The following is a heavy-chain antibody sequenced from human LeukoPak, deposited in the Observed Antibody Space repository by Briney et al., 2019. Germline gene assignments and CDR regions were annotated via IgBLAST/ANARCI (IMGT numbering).Heavy chain of an antibody. CDR2: IYSGGST. V-gene: IGHV3-53*01. D-gene: IGHD6-13*01. J-gene: IGHJ4*02. CDR1: GFTVSSNY. Sequence: GGSLRLSCAASGFTVSSNYMSWVRQAPGKGLEWVSIIYSGGSTYYADSVKGRFTISRDNSKNTLYLQMNSLRAEDTAVYYCARTGPLYSSSWYFDYWGQGTLVTVSS. CDR3: ARTGPLYSSSWYFDY.